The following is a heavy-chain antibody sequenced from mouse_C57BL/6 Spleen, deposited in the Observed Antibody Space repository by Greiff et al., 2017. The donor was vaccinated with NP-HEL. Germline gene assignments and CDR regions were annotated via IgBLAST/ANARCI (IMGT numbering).Heavy chain of an antibody. V-gene: IGHV1-54*01. CDR2: INPGSGGT. Sequence: QVQLKESGAELVRPGTSVKVSCKASGYAFTNYLIEWVKQRPGQGLEWIGVINPGSGGTNYNEKFKGKATLTADKSSSTAYMQLSSLTSEDSAVYFCARHGGYYGGFAYWGQGTLVTVSA. D-gene: IGHD2-3*01. CDR1: GYAFTNYL. J-gene: IGHJ3*01. CDR3: ARHGGYYGGFAY.